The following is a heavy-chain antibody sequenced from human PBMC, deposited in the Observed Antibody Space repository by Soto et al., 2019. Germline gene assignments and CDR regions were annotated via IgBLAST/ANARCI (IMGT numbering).Heavy chain of an antibody. J-gene: IGHJ4*02. D-gene: IGHD7-27*01. V-gene: IGHV3-21*04. CDR3: ARDNRGTFDY. CDR2: ISRSSRNI. Sequence: GGSLRLSCAASGFSISNYTINWVRQAPGKGLEWVSSISRSSRNIYNADSLKGRFTISRDNAKNGVYLNMNSLRAGDTAVYFCARDNRGTFDYWGQGALVTVSS. CDR1: GFSISNYT.